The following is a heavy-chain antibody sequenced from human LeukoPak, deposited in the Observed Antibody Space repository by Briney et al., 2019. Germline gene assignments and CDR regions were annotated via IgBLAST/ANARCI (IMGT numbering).Heavy chain of an antibody. CDR1: GFTFSSYW. CDR2: IKHDGSEK. D-gene: IGHD1-26*01. V-gene: IGHV3-7*03. J-gene: IGHJ4*02. Sequence: GGSLRLSCAASGFTFSSYWMTWVRQAPGKGLEWVANIKHDGSEKYYVDSVKGRFTISRDNSKNTLYLQMNSLRAEDTAIYYCAKCLGPTETQFDYWGQGTLVTVSS. CDR3: AKCLGPTETQFDY.